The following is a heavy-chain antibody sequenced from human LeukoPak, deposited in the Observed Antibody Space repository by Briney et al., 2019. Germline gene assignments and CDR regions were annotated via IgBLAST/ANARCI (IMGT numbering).Heavy chain of an antibody. CDR1: GGSFSGYY. V-gene: IGHV4-34*01. CDR2: INHSGST. CDR3: ARGGGYCSGGSCYLSPKSRQWHY. D-gene: IGHD2-15*01. Sequence: SGTLSLTCAVYGGSFSGYYWSWIRQPPGKGLEWIGEINHSGSTNYNPSLKSRVTISVDTSKNQFSLKLSSVTAADTAVYYCARGGGYCSGGSCYLSPKSRQWHYWGQGTLVTVSS. J-gene: IGHJ4*02.